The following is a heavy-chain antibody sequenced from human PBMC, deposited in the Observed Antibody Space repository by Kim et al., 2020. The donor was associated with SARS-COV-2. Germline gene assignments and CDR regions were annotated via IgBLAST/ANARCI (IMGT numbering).Heavy chain of an antibody. CDR1: GFTFSGST. D-gene: IGHD1-26*01. Sequence: GGSLRLSCATSGFTFSGSTMHWVRQASGKGLEWVGRIRSKANSYETAYAASVKGRFTISRDDSTNTAYLQMNSLKTEDTAVYYCTRGPPYSESYWDAFDMWGQGTMVTVSS. CDR2: IRSKANSYET. CDR3: TRGPPYSESYWDAFDM. V-gene: IGHV3-73*01. J-gene: IGHJ3*02.